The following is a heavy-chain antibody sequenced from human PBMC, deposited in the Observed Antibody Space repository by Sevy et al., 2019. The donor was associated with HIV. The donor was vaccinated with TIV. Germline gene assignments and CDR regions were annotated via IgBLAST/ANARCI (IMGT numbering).Heavy chain of an antibody. Sequence: ASVKVSCKASGGTFSSSAITWVRQAPGQGLEWMGGIIPIFGTTNYAQNFQGIVTITADESTSTAYMELSSLRSEDTAVYYCARPSDTSALFKWAFDIWGPGTMVTVSS. D-gene: IGHD3-22*01. CDR2: IIPIFGTT. CDR3: ARPSDTSALFKWAFDI. J-gene: IGHJ3*02. CDR1: GGTFSSSA. V-gene: IGHV1-69*13.